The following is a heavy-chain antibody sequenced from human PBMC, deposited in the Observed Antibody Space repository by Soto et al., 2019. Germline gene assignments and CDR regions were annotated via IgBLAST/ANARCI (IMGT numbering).Heavy chain of an antibody. D-gene: IGHD3-10*01. CDR2: MEPSTGTA. V-gene: IGHV1-8*01. J-gene: IGHJ4*02. Sequence: ASVKVSCKASGYSFTSLDINWVRQTAGQGLEGMGWMEPSTGTAGYAQKFQGRVTMTRDTSINTAKMELTTLTTDDTAFYYCARGVSEGVDYWGQGTLVTVSS. CDR3: ARGVSEGVDY. CDR1: GYSFTSLD.